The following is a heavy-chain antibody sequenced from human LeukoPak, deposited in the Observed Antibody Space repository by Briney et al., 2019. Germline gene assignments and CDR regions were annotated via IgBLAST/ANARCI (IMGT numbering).Heavy chain of an antibody. V-gene: IGHV3-30*04. CDR2: ISYDGGNK. CDR1: GFTFSNYA. CDR3: ARGTFYSDYDGYFDY. Sequence: GGSLRLSCAASGFTFSNYAMHWVRQAPGKGLEWVALISYDGGNKYYADSVKGRFTISRDNYKNTLYLQMNSLRTEDTAVYYCARGTFYSDYDGYFDYWGQGTLVTVSS. D-gene: IGHD4-11*01. J-gene: IGHJ4*02.